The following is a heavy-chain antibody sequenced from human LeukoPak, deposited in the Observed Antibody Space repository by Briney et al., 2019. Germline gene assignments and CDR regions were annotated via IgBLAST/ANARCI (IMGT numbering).Heavy chain of an antibody. CDR1: GFTFSSYA. V-gene: IGHV3-23*01. J-gene: IGHJ4*02. CDR2: ISGSGGST. CDR3: ARAWYGPPAWDY. Sequence: PGGSLRLSCAASGFTFSSYAVSWVRQAPGKGLEWVSAISGSGGSTYYADSVKGRFTISRDNSKNTLYLQMNSLRAEDTAVYYCARAWYGPPAWDYWGQGTLVTVSS. D-gene: IGHD2-2*01.